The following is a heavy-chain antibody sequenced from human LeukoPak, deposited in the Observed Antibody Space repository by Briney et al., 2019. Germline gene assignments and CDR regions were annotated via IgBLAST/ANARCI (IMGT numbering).Heavy chain of an antibody. CDR1: GESFSGYY. CDR3: ARGSRSGYDFWSGIREV. CDR2: INHSGST. Sequence: SETLSLTCAVYGESFSGYYWSWIRQPPGKGLEWIGEINHSGSTNYNPSLKSRVTISVDTSKNQFSLKLSSVTAADTAVYYCARGSRSGYDFWSGIREVWGQGTTVTVSS. D-gene: IGHD3-3*01. V-gene: IGHV4-34*01. J-gene: IGHJ6*02.